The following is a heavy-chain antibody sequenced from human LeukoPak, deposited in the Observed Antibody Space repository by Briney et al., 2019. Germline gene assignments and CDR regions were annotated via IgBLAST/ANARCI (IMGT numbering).Heavy chain of an antibody. J-gene: IGHJ6*02. CDR3: AADPYYYYAMDV. CDR1: GFSFTTST. V-gene: IGHV1-58*02. Sequence: ASVKVSCKASGFSFTTSTIQWVRQARGQRLEWIGWIVVGSGNTNYAQKFQERVTITRDMSTSTAYMELRSLGSKDTAVYYCAADPYYYYAMDVWGQGTTVTVSS. CDR2: IVVGSGNT.